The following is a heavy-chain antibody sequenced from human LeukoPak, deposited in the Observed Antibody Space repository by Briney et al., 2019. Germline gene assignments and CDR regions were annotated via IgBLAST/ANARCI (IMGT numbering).Heavy chain of an antibody. CDR2: INPSGGST. Sequence: ASVKVSCKASGYTFTSYYMHWVRQPPGQGLEWMGIINPSGGSTSYAQKFQGRVTMSRDTSTSTVYMELSSLRSEDTAVYYCAREVLDSTGHGYYYMDVWGKGTTVTVSS. J-gene: IGHJ6*03. CDR1: GYTFTSYY. V-gene: IGHV1-46*01. D-gene: IGHD6-25*01. CDR3: AREVLDSTGHGYYYMDV.